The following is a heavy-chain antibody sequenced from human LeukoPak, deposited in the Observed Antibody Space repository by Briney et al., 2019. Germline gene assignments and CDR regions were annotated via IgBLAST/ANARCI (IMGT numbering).Heavy chain of an antibody. CDR1: AFTFSSYG. J-gene: IGHJ4*02. CDR2: IRYDVSNK. D-gene: IGHD1-26*01. Sequence: PGRSLRLSWAASAFTFSSYGMHWDRQPHSKLLEWEAAIRYDVSNKYYADSVKGRFTNSRDNSKNTLYLQMNSLRAEDTAVYYWARGFSQGVDYLGQGTLVTGSS. CDR3: ARGFSQGVDY. V-gene: IGHV3-33*01.